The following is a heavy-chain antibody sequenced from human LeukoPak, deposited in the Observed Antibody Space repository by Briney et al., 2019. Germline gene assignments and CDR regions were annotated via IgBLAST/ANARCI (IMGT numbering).Heavy chain of an antibody. V-gene: IGHV3-7*01. J-gene: IGHJ4*02. D-gene: IGHD2-8*02. CDR3: VRCAYWTFDY. CDR2: IKEDGSER. Sequence: GGSLRLSCAASGVSFSRYWMSWVRQAPGKGPEWVANIKEDGSERYQVDSVKGRFAISRVNAKDSLYLQMNSLRAEDTAIYYCVRCAYWTFDYLGQGALVTVSS. CDR1: GVSFSRYW.